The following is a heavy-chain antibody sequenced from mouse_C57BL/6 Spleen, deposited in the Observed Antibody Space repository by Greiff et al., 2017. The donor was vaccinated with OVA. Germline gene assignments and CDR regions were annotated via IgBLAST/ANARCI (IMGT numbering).Heavy chain of an antibody. CDR2: INPNNGGT. Sequence: VQLQQSGPELVKPGASVKIPCKASGYTFTDYNMDWVKQSHGKSLEWIGDINPNNGGTIYNQKFKGKATFTVDKSSSTAYMELRSLTSEDTAVYYCARSCGYYCAMDYWGQGTSVTVSS. D-gene: IGHD2-2*01. V-gene: IGHV1-18*01. J-gene: IGHJ4*01. CDR3: ARSCGYYCAMDY. CDR1: GYTFTDYN.